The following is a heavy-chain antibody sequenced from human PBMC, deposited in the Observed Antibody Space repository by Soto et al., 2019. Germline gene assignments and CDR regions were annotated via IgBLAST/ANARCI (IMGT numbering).Heavy chain of an antibody. CDR3: ARQVYNSGWLYFFDT. V-gene: IGHV4-39*01. J-gene: IGHJ4*02. Sequence: SETLSLTCTVSGGSVSNNTYYWGWIRQAPGKGLEWIGSIYYDETAYFNPSLKSRPTLSIDTSNNHFSLRLNSVTAADTALYFCARQVYNSGWLYFFDTWGQGTLVTVSS. CDR1: GGSVSNNTYY. CDR2: IYYDETA. D-gene: IGHD6-19*01.